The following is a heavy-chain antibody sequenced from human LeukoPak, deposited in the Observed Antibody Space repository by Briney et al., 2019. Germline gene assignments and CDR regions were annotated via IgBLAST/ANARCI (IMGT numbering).Heavy chain of an antibody. CDR3: ARDRRYCSSTSCLGYYYYYMDV. Sequence: GASVKVSCKASGYTFTGYYMHWVRQAPGQGLEWMGRINPNSGGTNYAQKFQGRVTMTRDTSISTAYMELSRLRSDDTAVYYCARDRRYCSSTSCLGYYYYYMDVWGKGTPVTVSS. CDR1: GYTFTGYY. CDR2: INPNSGGT. D-gene: IGHD2-2*01. V-gene: IGHV1-2*06. J-gene: IGHJ6*03.